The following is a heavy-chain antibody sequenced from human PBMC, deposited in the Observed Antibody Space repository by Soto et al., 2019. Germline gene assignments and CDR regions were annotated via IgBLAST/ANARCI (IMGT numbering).Heavy chain of an antibody. J-gene: IGHJ6*02. V-gene: IGHV4-59*08. CDR3: VRQGIGNLPGLVDV. CDR2: VYYDGGS. D-gene: IGHD3-10*01. CDR1: GGSIDGRN. Sequence: QVQLQESGPGLVKPSETLSLTCTVSGGSIDGRNCAWIRQPPGKGLEWLGYVYYDGGSSYNPAVKSRLTLSMDTSKSQFSLQLRSVTAADTAVYYCVRQGIGNLPGLVDVWGRGTTVTVSS.